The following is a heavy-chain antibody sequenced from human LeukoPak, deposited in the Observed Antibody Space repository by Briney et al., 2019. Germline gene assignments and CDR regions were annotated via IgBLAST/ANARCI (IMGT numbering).Heavy chain of an antibody. D-gene: IGHD4-17*01. CDR3: ATVSKVTTVIGGLDY. CDR1: GYTFTGYY. Sequence: ASVKVSCKASGYTFTGYYMHWVRQAPGQGLEWMGWINPNNGGTNYAQKFRGRVTMTRDTSMSTAYMEVRSLRSDDTAVYYCATVSKVTTVIGGLDYWGQGTLVTVSS. V-gene: IGHV1-2*02. CDR2: INPNNGGT. J-gene: IGHJ4*02.